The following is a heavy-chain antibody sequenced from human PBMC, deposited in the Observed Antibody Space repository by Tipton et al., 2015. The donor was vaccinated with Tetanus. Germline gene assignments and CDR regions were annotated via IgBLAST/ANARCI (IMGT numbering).Heavy chain of an antibody. CDR2: INHSGST. J-gene: IGHJ4*02. Sequence: TLSLTCTVSGGSISGYYWSWIRQPPGKGLEWIGEINHSGSTNYNPSLKSRVTISEDTSKNQLSLKLSSVTAADTAVYYCARRQVGRGPFDYWGQGSRVTVSS. V-gene: IGHV4-34*01. CDR3: ARRQVGRGPFDY. CDR1: GGSISGYY. D-gene: IGHD3-10*01.